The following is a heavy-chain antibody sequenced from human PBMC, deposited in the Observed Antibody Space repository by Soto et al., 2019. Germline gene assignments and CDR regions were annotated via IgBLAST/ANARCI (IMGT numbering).Heavy chain of an antibody. Sequence: QVQLVQSGAEVKKPGSSVKVSCKASGGTFSSYTISWVRQAPGQGLEWMGRIIPILGIANYAQKFQGRVTITADKSTSTAYMELSSLRSEDTAVYYCARERDIAAAGKAFDIWGQGTMVTVSS. V-gene: IGHV1-69*08. CDR2: IIPILGIA. CDR1: GGTFSSYT. D-gene: IGHD6-13*01. CDR3: ARERDIAAAGKAFDI. J-gene: IGHJ3*02.